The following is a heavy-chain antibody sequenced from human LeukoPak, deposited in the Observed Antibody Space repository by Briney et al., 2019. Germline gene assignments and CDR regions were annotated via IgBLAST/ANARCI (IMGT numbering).Heavy chain of an antibody. V-gene: IGHV3-23*01. J-gene: IGHJ4*02. CDR1: GLTFSDIW. CDR2: ISGSGGST. CDR3: AKTGTPWYYFDY. Sequence: GGSLRLSCAVSGLTFSDIWVSWVRQAPGKGLEWVSAISGSGGSTYYADSVKGRFTISRDNSKNTLYLQMNSLRAEDTAVYYCAKTGTPWYYFDYWGQGTLVTVSS. D-gene: IGHD6-13*01.